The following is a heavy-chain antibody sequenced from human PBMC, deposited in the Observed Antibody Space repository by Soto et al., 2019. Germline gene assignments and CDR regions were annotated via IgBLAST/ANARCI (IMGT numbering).Heavy chain of an antibody. J-gene: IGHJ1*01. CDR3: AKGLRFMEH. D-gene: IGHD1-1*01. Sequence: GGSLRLSCVASGFTFSSYALHWVRQAPGKGLEWVALISNDGMNTFYADSVKGRMTVSRDKAEKTMYLQMNSLTAEDTAVYYCAKGLRFMEHWGQGTVVTGSS. CDR1: GFTFSSYA. V-gene: IGHV3-30-3*02. CDR2: ISNDGMNT.